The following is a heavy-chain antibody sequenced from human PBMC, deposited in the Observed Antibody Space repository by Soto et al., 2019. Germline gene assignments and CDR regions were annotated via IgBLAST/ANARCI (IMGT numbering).Heavy chain of an antibody. CDR2: ISSSSSYT. J-gene: IGHJ4*02. CDR1: GFTFSDYY. D-gene: IGHD3-16*01. V-gene: IGHV3-11*06. CDR3: ARVQWGTTPYYFDY. Sequence: HGGSLRLSCAASGFTFSDYYMSWIRQAPGKGLEWVSYISSSSSYTNYADSVKGRFTISRDNAKNSLYLQMNSLRAEDTAVYYCARVQWGTTPYYFDYWGQGTLVTVSS.